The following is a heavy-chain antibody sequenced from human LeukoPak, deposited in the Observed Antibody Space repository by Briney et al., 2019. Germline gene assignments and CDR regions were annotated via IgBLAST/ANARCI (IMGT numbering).Heavy chain of an antibody. CDR1: GGSISSYY. J-gene: IGHJ4*02. CDR2: IYYSGST. V-gene: IGHV4-59*01. D-gene: IGHD5-18*01. CDR3: ARGPNGAGYSADYYFDY. Sequence: ETLSLTCTVSGGSISSYYWSWIRQPPGKGLEWIGYIYYSGSTNYNPSLKSRVTISVDTSKNQFSLKLSSVTAADTAVYYCARGPNGAGYSADYYFDYWGQGTLVTVSS.